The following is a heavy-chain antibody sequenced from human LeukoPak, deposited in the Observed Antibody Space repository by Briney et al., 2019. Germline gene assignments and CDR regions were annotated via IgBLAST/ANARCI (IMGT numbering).Heavy chain of an antibody. V-gene: IGHV5-51*01. Sequence: GESLKISCKGSGYSFTSYWIAWVRQMPGKGLEWMGIIYPGDSDTRYSPSFQGQVTISADKSISTAYLQWSSLKASDTAMYYCARRIVAQGNAFEIWGQGTMVTVSS. J-gene: IGHJ3*02. CDR3: ARRIVAQGNAFEI. D-gene: IGHD5-12*01. CDR1: GYSFTSYW. CDR2: IYPGDSDT.